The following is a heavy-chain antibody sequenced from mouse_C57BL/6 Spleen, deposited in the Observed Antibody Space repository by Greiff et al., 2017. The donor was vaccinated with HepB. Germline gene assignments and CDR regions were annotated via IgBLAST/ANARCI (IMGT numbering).Heavy chain of an antibody. Sequence: EVKLVESGGGLVKPGGSLKLSCAASGFTFSDYGMHWVRQAPEKGLEWVAYISRGSSTIYYADTVKGRFTISRDNAKNTLFLQMTSLRSEDTAMYYCARHSRYAMDYWGQGTSVTVSS. CDR2: ISRGSSTI. CDR1: GFTFSDYG. V-gene: IGHV5-17*01. CDR3: ARHSRYAMDY. J-gene: IGHJ4*01. D-gene: IGHD2-12*01.